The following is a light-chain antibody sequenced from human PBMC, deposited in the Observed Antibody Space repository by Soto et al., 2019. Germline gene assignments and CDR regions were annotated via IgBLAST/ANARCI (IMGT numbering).Light chain of an antibody. CDR3: MLPLDLPVT. CDR2: LAS. CDR1: QSLLHSNGYNY. J-gene: IGKJ5*01. V-gene: IGKV2-28*01. Sequence: EIVMTQSHLSLPVTPGEPSSISCRSIQSLLHSNGYNYLHWYLQKPGQSPQLLIYLASYRASGVPDRFSGSGSGTEFTLRISRVEAEDVGVYYCMLPLDLPVTFGQGTLLEIK.